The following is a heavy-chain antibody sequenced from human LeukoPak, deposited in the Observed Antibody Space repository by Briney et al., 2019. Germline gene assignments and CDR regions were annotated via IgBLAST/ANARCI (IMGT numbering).Heavy chain of an antibody. CDR2: IYTSGST. V-gene: IGHV4-4*07. D-gene: IGHD5-12*01. Sequence: SETLSLTCTVSGGSISSYYWSWTRQPAGKGLEWIGRIYTSGSTNYNPSLKSRVTISADTSKNQFSLNVSSVTAADTAVYYCARATSSYFYYMDVWGKGTTVTVSS. CDR3: ARATSSYFYYMDV. J-gene: IGHJ6*03. CDR1: GGSISSYY.